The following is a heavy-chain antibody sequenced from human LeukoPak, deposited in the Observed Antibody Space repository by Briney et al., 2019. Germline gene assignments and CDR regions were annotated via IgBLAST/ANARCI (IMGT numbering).Heavy chain of an antibody. Sequence: GGSLRLSCAASAFTFSSYGMSWVRQAPGKGLEWVSAITGIGGSTYYADSVKGRFTISRDNSKNTLYLQMNSLRAEDTALYYCAKGESRATVTPLGYWGQGALVTVSS. J-gene: IGHJ4*02. CDR1: AFTFSSYG. CDR2: ITGIGGST. V-gene: IGHV3-23*01. D-gene: IGHD4-17*01. CDR3: AKGESRATVTPLGY.